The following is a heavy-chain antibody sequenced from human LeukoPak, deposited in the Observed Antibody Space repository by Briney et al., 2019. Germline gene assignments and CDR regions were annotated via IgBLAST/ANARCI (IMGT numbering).Heavy chain of an antibody. Sequence: GGSLRLSCAASGFTVSSNYMSWVRQAPGQGLEWVSIIYNGGSTYYADSVKGRFTISRDNAKNSLYLQMNSLRAEDTAVYYCARWYCSGGSCYSGANYYFDYWGQGTLVTVSS. V-gene: IGHV3-53*01. CDR1: GFTVSSNY. J-gene: IGHJ4*02. CDR2: IYNGGST. D-gene: IGHD2-15*01. CDR3: ARWYCSGGSCYSGANYYFDY.